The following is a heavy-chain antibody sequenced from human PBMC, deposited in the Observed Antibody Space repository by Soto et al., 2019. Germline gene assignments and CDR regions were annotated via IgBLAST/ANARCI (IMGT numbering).Heavy chain of an antibody. V-gene: IGHV3-23*01. CDR2: ISGTGGST. J-gene: IGHJ4*02. Sequence: GGALRLSCAASGFTFNNYAMNWVRQAPGKGLEWVATISGTGGSTYYADSVKGRFTISRDNSKNTLYLQMNSLRVEDTAVYYCAKDRLAGNFDYWGQGTLVTVSS. CDR3: AKDRLAGNFDY. CDR1: GFTFNNYA.